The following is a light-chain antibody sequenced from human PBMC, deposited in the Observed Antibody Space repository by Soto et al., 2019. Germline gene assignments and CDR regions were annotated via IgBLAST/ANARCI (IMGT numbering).Light chain of an antibody. CDR1: SSDVGGYDY. CDR3: SSYTSSSTHG. V-gene: IGLV2-14*01. J-gene: IGLJ1*01. CDR2: DVS. Sequence: QSVLTQPASVSGSPGQSIAISCTGTSSDVGGYDYVSWYQQHPGKAPKLMISDVSNRPSGVSNRFSGSKSGNTASLTFSGLQAEDEADYYCSSYTSSSTHGFGTGTKVTVL.